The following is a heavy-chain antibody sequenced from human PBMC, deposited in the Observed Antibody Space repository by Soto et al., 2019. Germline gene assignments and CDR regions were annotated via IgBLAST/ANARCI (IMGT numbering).Heavy chain of an antibody. V-gene: IGHV5-10-1*01. CDR2: IDPSDSYT. CDR3: ATKHRTSSSWPHLHYYYYGMDI. D-gene: IGHD6-13*01. CDR1: GYSFTSSR. J-gene: IGHJ6*02. Sequence: GESLKLSCKGSGYSFTSSRISRVRQMPEKGLEWMGRIDPSDSYTNYSPSFQGHVTISADKSISTAYLQWSSLKASDTAMYYCATKHRTSSSWPHLHYYYYGMDIWGQGTTVTVS.